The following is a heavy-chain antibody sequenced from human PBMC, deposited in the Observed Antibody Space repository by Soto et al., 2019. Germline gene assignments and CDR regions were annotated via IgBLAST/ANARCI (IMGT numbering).Heavy chain of an antibody. CDR3: ARALDTAMVHFDY. D-gene: IGHD5-18*01. CDR1: GGTFSSYA. Sequence: SVKVSCKASGGTFSSYAISWVRQAPGQGLEWMGGIIPIFGTANYAQKFQGRVTITADKSTSTAYMELSSLRSEDTAVYYCARALDTAMVHFDYWGQGTLVTVSS. CDR2: IIPIFGTA. J-gene: IGHJ4*02. V-gene: IGHV1-69*06.